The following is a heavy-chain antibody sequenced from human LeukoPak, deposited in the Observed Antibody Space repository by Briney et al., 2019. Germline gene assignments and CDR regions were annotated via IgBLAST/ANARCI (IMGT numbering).Heavy chain of an antibody. CDR2: ISSSSSTI. Sequence: GGSLRLSCAASGFTFSSYSMNWVRQAPGKGLEWVSYISSSSSTIYYADSVKGRFTISRDNAKNSLYLQINNLRAEDTAVYYCARSRDKNTYGYAYWGQGTLVTVSS. CDR3: ARSRDKNTYGYAY. V-gene: IGHV3-48*01. D-gene: IGHD5-18*01. J-gene: IGHJ4*02. CDR1: GFTFSSYS.